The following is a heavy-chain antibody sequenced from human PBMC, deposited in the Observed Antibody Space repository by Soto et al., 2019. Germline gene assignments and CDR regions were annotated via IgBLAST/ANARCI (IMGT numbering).Heavy chain of an antibody. CDR2: IIPIFGTA. V-gene: IGHV1-69*13. CDR3: AIHSGYSYGDFDY. CDR1: GYIFSSYA. J-gene: IGHJ4*02. Sequence: GASVKVSCKTPGYIFSSYAISWVRQDPGQGLEWMGGIIPIFGTANYAQKFQGRVTITADESTSTAYMELSSLRSEDTAVYYCAIHSGYSYGDFDYWGQGTLVTVSS. D-gene: IGHD5-18*01.